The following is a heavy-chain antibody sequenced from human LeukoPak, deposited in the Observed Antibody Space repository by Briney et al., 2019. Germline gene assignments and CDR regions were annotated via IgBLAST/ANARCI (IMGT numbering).Heavy chain of an antibody. CDR2: ISSSSSYI. J-gene: IGHJ3*02. CDR3: ARGLTVSDAFDI. Sequence: GRSLRLSCAASGFTFSSYGMHWVRQAPGKGLEWVSSISSSSSYIYYADSVKGRFTISRDNAKNSLYLQMNSLRAEDTAVYYCARGLTVSDAFDIWGQGTMVTVSS. V-gene: IGHV3-21*01. CDR1: GFTFSSYG. D-gene: IGHD4-17*01.